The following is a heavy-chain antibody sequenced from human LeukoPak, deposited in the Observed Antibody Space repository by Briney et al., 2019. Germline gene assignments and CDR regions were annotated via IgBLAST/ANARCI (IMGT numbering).Heavy chain of an antibody. CDR1: GFTVSSNY. J-gene: IGHJ4*02. D-gene: IGHD3-22*01. CDR2: IYSGGST. Sequence: PGGSLRLSCAASGFTVSSNYTSWVRQAPGKGLEWVSVIYSGGSTYYADSVKGRFTISRDNSKNTLYLQMNSLRAEDTAVYYCARPLRPYYYDSSGLLGYWGQGTLATVSS. V-gene: IGHV3-66*04. CDR3: ARPLRPYYYDSSGLLGY.